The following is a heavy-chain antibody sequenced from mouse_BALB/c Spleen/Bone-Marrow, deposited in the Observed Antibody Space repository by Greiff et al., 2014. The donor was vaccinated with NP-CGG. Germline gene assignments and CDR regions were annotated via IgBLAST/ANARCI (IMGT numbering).Heavy chain of an antibody. CDR1: GSNIKDTY. Sequence: VHVKQSGAELVKPGASVKLSCTASGSNIKDTYMHWVKQRPEQGLEWIGRIDPANGNTKYDPKFQGKATITADTSSNTAYLQLSSLTSDDTAVYYCAADYYGSSYGFANWGQGTLVTVSA. CDR3: AADYYGSSYGFAN. V-gene: IGHV14-3*02. J-gene: IGHJ3*01. CDR2: IDPANGNT. D-gene: IGHD1-1*01.